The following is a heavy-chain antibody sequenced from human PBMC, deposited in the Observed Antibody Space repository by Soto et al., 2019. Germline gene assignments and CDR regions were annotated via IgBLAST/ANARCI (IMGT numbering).Heavy chain of an antibody. J-gene: IGHJ4*02. Sequence: PSETLSLTCTVSGGSVSSSSYYWGWVRQPPGKGLEWIGSVYYSGSTYYNPSLKSRVTISVDTSKNQFSLKLSSVTAADTALYYCARQEGCGGSGSYCTDYWGQGTLVTVSS. CDR2: VYYSGST. CDR3: ARQEGCGGSGSYCTDY. D-gene: IGHD3-10*01. CDR1: GGSVSSSSYY. V-gene: IGHV4-39*01.